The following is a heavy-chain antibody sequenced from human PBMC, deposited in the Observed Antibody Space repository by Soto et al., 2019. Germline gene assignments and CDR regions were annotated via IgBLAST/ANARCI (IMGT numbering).Heavy chain of an antibody. Sequence: RLSCAASGFPFGENAMSWVRQAPGKGLEWVSGISDSGATTYYADSVRGRFTISRVNSKNTLYLQMKSLRAEDSASYYCAKEDTSSGSLDYWGQGALVTVSS. J-gene: IGHJ4*02. D-gene: IGHD6-19*01. CDR2: ISDSGATT. CDR1: GFPFGENA. CDR3: AKEDTSSGSLDY. V-gene: IGHV3-23*01.